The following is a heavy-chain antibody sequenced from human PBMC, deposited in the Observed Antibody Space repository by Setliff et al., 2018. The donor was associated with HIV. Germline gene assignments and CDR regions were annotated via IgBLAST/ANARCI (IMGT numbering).Heavy chain of an antibody. V-gene: IGHV4-4*02. D-gene: IGHD3-10*01. J-gene: IGHJ5*02. CDR2: INYSGNT. CDR1: GVSISSRNW. Sequence: SETLSLTCAVSGVSISSRNWWSWVRQPPGKGLEWIGEINYSGNTNYNPSLKTRVTISVDKSKSQFFLNLKSVTAADTAVYFCAREYSGSGINFNPLTWGQGTLVTVSS. CDR3: AREYSGSGINFNPLT.